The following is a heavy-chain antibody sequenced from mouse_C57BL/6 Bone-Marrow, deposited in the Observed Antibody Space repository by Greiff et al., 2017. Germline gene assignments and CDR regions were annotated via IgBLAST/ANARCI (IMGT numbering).Heavy chain of an antibody. J-gene: IGHJ4*01. CDR2: ISYSGST. CDR1: GYSITSDY. V-gene: IGHV3-8*01. D-gene: IGHD1-1*02. CDR3: ARGYGSNYAMDY. Sequence: EVTVEESGPGLAKPSQTLSLTCSVTGYSITSDYWNWIRKFPGNKLEYIGYISYSGSTYYNPSLKSRISITRDTSKNQYHLQLNSVTTEDTATYYCARGYGSNYAMDYWGQGTSVTVSS.